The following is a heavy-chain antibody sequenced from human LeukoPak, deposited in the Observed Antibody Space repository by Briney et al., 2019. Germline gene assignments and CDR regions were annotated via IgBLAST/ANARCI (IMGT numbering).Heavy chain of an antibody. J-gene: IGHJ4*02. CDR2: IWYDGSNK. CDR1: GFTFSSYG. V-gene: IGHV3-30*02. Sequence: GGSLRLSCVASGFTFSSYGMHWVRQAPGRGLDWVAFIWYDGSNKYYADSVKGRFTISRDNSKNTLYLQMNSLRAEDTAVYYRAKSYSYGYDYWGQGTLVTVSS. CDR3: AKSYSYGYDY. D-gene: IGHD5-18*01.